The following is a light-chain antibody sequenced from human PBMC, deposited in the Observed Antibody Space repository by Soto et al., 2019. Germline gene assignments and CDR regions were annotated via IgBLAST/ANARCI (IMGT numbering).Light chain of an antibody. V-gene: IGLV2-11*01. CDR3: SSYAGSYAYV. CDR2: AVT. J-gene: IGLJ1*01. Sequence: QSALTQPRSVSGCPGQSVTISCTGTSSDVGGYTSVSWYQQHPGKAPKVMIYAVTKRPSGVPDRFSGSKSGNTASLTISGLQAEDEADYYCSSYAGSYAYVFGTGTKVTVL. CDR1: SSDVGGYTS.